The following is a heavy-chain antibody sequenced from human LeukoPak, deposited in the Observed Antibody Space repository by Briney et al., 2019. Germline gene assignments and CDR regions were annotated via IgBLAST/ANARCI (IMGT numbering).Heavy chain of an antibody. CDR1: GFTFSSYA. CDR2: IYGTGGST. D-gene: IGHD3-10*01. V-gene: IGHV3-23*01. Sequence: GGSLRLSCAASGFTFSSYAMAWVRQAPGKGLEWVSAIYGTGGSTSYADSVKGRFTISRDNSKNTLYLQMNSLTAEDTAVYYCAKDGYGSGNYYYYDYWGQGTLVTVSS. CDR3: AKDGYGSGNYYYYDY. J-gene: IGHJ4*02.